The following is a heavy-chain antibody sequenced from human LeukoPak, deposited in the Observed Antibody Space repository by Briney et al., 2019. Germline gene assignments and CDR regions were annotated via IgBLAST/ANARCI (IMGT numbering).Heavy chain of an antibody. Sequence: SETLSLTCTVSGGSITGYYWSWIRQPPGKGLEWVGYIFSSGSTNYNPSLKSRVAISLDTSKSQFSLKLISVTASDTAVYYCARLTKFLTTYYPTPWGQGTLVTVSS. CDR3: ARLTKFLTTYYPTP. CDR2: IFSSGST. CDR1: GGSITGYY. V-gene: IGHV4-59*08. J-gene: IGHJ5*02. D-gene: IGHD2/OR15-2a*01.